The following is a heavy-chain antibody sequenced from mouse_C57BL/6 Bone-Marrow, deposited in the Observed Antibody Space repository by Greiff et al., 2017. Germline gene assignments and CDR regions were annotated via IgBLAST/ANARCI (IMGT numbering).Heavy chain of an antibody. CDR2: ISSGSSTI. CDR3: ARYDWYYAMDD. CDR1: GFTFSDYG. Sequence: EVKVEESGGGLVKPGGSLKLSCAASGFTFSDYGMHWVRQAPEKGLEWVAYISSGSSTIYYADTVKGRFTISRDNAKNTLFLQMTSLRSEDTAMYYCARYDWYYAMDDWGQGTSVTVSS. V-gene: IGHV5-17*01. D-gene: IGHD2-12*01. J-gene: IGHJ4*01.